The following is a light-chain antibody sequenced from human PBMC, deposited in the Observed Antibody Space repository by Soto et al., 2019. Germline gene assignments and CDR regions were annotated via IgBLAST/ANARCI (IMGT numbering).Light chain of an antibody. CDR3: SSYRASSTTHYV. CDR1: SSDIGGYNY. CDR2: DVS. V-gene: IGLV2-14*03. J-gene: IGLJ1*01. Sequence: QSALTQPASLSGSPGQSITISCTGTSSDIGGYNYVSWYQQHPGKAPKLMIHDVSNRPSGVSNRFSGSKSGNTASLTISGLQAGDEADYYCSSYRASSTTHYVFGTGTKLTVL.